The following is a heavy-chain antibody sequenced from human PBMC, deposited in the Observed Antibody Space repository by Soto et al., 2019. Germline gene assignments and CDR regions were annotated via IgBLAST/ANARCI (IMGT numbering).Heavy chain of an antibody. D-gene: IGHD4-17*01. J-gene: IGHJ4*02. Sequence: ASVKVSCKASGYTFTSYGISWVRQAPGQGLEWMGWISAGNGNAYYSQKFQGRVTITRDTSASTAHMELSSLISEDTAVYYCARAPYGVSLDFWGQGILVTVSS. CDR3: ARAPYGVSLDF. CDR1: GYTFTSYG. CDR2: ISAGNGNA. V-gene: IGHV1-18*01.